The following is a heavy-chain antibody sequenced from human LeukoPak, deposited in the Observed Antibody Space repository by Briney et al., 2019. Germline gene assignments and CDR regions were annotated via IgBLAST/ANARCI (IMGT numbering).Heavy chain of an antibody. J-gene: IGHJ4*02. Sequence: GGSLSLSRAASGFIFNTHWMNWVRQAPGKGLEWVANIKQDGSETFYLDSVRGRFIISRDNTKNSLYLQMRSLRVEDTAVYFCTRGERWLQPSWGQGTGVTLSS. CDR2: IKQDGSET. CDR1: GFIFNTHW. D-gene: IGHD1-1*01. V-gene: IGHV3-7*01. CDR3: TRGERWLQPS.